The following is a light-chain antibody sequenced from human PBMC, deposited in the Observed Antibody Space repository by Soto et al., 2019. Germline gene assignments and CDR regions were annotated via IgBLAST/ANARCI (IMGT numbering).Light chain of an antibody. Sequence: EIVLTQSPGTLSLSPGERVTLSCRASQSVSSNYLAWYQQKPGQAPRLLIYGASSRATGIPDRFSGSESGTDFTLTITRLEPEDFAVYYCQQYGSSAYTFGQGTKLEIK. J-gene: IGKJ2*01. V-gene: IGKV3-20*01. CDR1: QSVSSNY. CDR2: GAS. CDR3: QQYGSSAYT.